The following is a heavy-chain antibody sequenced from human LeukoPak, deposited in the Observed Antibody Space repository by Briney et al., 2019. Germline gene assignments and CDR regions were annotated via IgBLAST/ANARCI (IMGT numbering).Heavy chain of an antibody. CDR2: IKQDESEQ. D-gene: IGHD3-22*01. Sequence: GGSLRLSCAASGFTISHYWMSWVRQAPGKGLEWVANIKQDESEQDFVDSVKGRFTISRDNAKNSLYLQMNSLRAEDTAVYYCARYYYDSSGYYLGDYWGQGTLVTVSS. J-gene: IGHJ4*02. CDR1: GFTISHYW. V-gene: IGHV3-7*01. CDR3: ARYYYDSSGYYLGDY.